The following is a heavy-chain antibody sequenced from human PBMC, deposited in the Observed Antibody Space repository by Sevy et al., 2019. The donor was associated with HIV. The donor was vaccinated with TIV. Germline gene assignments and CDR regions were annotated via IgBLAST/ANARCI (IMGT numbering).Heavy chain of an antibody. J-gene: IGHJ4*02. CDR1: GFTFSSYA. D-gene: IGHD5-12*01. V-gene: IGHV3-23*01. Sequence: GGSLRLSCAASGFTFSSYAMSWVRQAPGKGLEWVSAISGSGGSTHYADSVKGRFTISRDNSKNTLYLQMNSLRAEDTAVYYCAKDRAGYNWYFDYWGQGTLVTVSS. CDR3: AKDRAGYNWYFDY. CDR2: ISGSGGST.